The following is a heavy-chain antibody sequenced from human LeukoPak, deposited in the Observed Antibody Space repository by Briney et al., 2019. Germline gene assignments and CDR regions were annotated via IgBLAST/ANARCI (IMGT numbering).Heavy chain of an antibody. CDR3: ARHGYYDSSGYFD. V-gene: IGHV4-30-4*07. J-gene: IGHJ4*02. CDR2: IYYSGST. CDR1: GGSISSGGYS. Sequence: PSETLSLTCAVSGGSISSGGYSWSWIRQPPGKGLEWIGYIYYSGSTYYNPSLKSRVTISVDTSKNQFSLKLSSVTAADTAVYYCARHGYYDSSGYFDWGQGTLVTVSS. D-gene: IGHD3-22*01.